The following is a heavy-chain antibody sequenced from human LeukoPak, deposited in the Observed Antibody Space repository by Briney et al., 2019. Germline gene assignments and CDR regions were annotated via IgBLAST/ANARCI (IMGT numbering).Heavy chain of an antibody. CDR1: GDSFTNYY. CDR3: ARDGYGPGRAFDK. V-gene: IGHV4-34*01. J-gene: IGHJ4*02. Sequence: SETLSLTCSVSGDSFTNYYWIWIRQSPGMGLQWIGEISHDGYTNYNPSLESRLTMSVDTPRNQFSLKLTSLSAADTAVYYCARDGYGPGRAFDKWGQGILVTVSS. CDR2: ISHDGYT. D-gene: IGHD5-18*01.